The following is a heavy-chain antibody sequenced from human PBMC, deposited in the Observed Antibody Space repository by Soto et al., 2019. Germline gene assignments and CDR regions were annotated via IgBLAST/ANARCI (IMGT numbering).Heavy chain of an antibody. CDR3: ARGCFGSCYYYYGMDA. V-gene: IGHV3-30-3*01. J-gene: IGHJ6*02. D-gene: IGHD6-13*01. CDR2: ISYDGSNK. CDR1: GFTFSSYA. Sequence: PGRSLRLSCAASGFTFSSYAMHWVCQAPGKGLEWVAVISYDGSNKYYADSVKGRFTISRDNSKNTLYLQMNSLRAEDTAVYYCARGCFGSCYYYYGMDAWGQGTTVTVSS.